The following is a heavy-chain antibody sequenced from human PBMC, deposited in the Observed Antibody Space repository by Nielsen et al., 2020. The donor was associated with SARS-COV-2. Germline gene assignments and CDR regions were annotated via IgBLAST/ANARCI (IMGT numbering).Heavy chain of an antibody. V-gene: IGHV4-34*01. CDR3: ARQGYYDSSGYYYVLIDY. D-gene: IGHD3-22*01. CDR1: GGSFSGYY. CDR2: INHSGST. Sequence: SETLSLTCAVYGGSFSGYYWSWIRQPPGKGLEWIGEINHSGSTNYNPSLKSRVTISVDTSKNQFSLKLSSVTAADTAVYYCARQGYYDSSGYYYVLIDYWGQGTLVTVSS. J-gene: IGHJ4*02.